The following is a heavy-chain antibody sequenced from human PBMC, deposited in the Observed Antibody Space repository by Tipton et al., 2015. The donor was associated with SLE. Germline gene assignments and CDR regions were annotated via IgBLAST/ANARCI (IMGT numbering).Heavy chain of an antibody. Sequence: TLSLTCTVSGGSISNYYWSWIRQPAGKGLEWIGRIFTSGSTNYNPSLESRVTMSVDTSKNQFSLKLTSVTAADTAVYYCTRDYGDSASLDYWGQGTLVAVSS. CDR1: GGSISNYY. CDR2: IFTSGST. D-gene: IGHD4-17*01. CDR3: TRDYGDSASLDY. J-gene: IGHJ4*02. V-gene: IGHV4-4*07.